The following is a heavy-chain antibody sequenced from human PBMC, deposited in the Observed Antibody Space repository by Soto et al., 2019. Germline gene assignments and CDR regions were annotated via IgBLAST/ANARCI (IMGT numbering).Heavy chain of an antibody. CDR1: GGSFSGYY. CDR2: INRSGST. J-gene: IGHJ4*02. V-gene: IGHV4-34*01. D-gene: IGHD3-22*01. Sequence: SETLSLTCAVYGGSFSGYYWTWIRQPPGTGLEWIGEINRSGSTNYNPSLKSRVTISVDTSKNQFSLKLTSVTAADTAVYYCARTNYHDSSGFVRGQGTLVTAPQ. CDR3: ARTNYHDSSGFV.